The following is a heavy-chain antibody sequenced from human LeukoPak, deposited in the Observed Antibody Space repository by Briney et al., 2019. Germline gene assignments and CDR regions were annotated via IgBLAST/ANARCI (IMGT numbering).Heavy chain of an antibody. J-gene: IGHJ4*02. CDR3: AKDGSSSWYDPPPFDY. Sequence: GGSLRLSCAASGFTFSSYEMNWVRQAPGKGLEWVSYISSSGSTIYYADSVKGRFTISRDNAKNSLYLQMNSLRAEDTAVYYCAKDGSSSWYDPPPFDYWGQGTLVTVSS. CDR2: ISSSGSTI. V-gene: IGHV3-48*03. D-gene: IGHD6-13*01. CDR1: GFTFSSYE.